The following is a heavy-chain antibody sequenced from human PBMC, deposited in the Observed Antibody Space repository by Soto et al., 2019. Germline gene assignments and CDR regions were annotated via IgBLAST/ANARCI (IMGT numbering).Heavy chain of an antibody. CDR2: IIPILGIA. V-gene: IGHV1-69*04. D-gene: IGHD1-1*01. CDR3: ARDGYNWNDDRGSLLHY. Sequence: SVKVSCKASGGTFSSYTISWVRQAPGQGLEWMGRIIPILGIANYAQKFQGRVTITADKSTSTAYMELSSLRSEDTAVYYCARDGYNWNDDRGSLLHYWGQGTLVTVSS. CDR1: GGTFSSYT. J-gene: IGHJ4*02.